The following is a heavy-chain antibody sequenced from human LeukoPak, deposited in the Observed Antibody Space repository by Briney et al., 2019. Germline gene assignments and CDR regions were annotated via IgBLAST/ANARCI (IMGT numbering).Heavy chain of an antibody. CDR1: GFSFNVYA. J-gene: IGHJ4*02. D-gene: IGHD2-21*02. CDR3: VKDRGDLPPYFDN. Sequence: GGSLRLSCAGFSFNVYAMHWVRQAQGEGLEGVAFIRSDGSNEKYADSVEGRFTISKDKSKNTLYLQMNSLRAEDTAVYYCVKDRGDLPPYFDNWGQGTLVTVSS. CDR2: IRSDGSNE. V-gene: IGHV3-30*02.